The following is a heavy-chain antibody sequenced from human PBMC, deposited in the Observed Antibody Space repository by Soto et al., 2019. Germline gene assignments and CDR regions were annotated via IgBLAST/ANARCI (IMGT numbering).Heavy chain of an antibody. J-gene: IGHJ6*02. D-gene: IGHD3-22*01. CDR1: GYSFTSYW. V-gene: IGHV5-51*01. CDR3: ARSRYDSSGWYLGYYVMDV. Sequence: ESLKISCKGSGYSFTSYWIGWVRQMPGKGLEWMGIIYPGDSDTRYSPSFQGQVTISADKSISTAYLQWSSLKASDTAMYYCARSRYDSSGWYLGYYVMDVWGQGTTVTVSS. CDR2: IYPGDSDT.